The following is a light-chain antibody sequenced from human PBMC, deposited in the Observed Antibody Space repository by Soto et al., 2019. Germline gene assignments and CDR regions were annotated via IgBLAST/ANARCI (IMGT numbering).Light chain of an antibody. CDR2: DVS. J-gene: IGLJ1*01. CDR3: SSYTSSSTLLYV. V-gene: IGLV2-14*01. Sequence: SALTQPASVSGSPGQSITISCTGTSSDVGGYNYVSWYQQHPGKDPKLMIYDVSNRPSGVSNRLSGSKSGNTASLTISGLQAEDEADYCCSSYTSSSTLLYVFGTGTKLTVL. CDR1: SSDVGGYNY.